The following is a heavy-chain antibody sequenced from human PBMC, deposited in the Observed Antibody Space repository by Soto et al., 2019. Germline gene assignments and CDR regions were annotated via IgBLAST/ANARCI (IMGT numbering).Heavy chain of an antibody. V-gene: IGHV4-59*01. CDR3: ARGYYYDSSLGAFDI. CDR2: IYYSGST. J-gene: IGHJ3*02. Sequence: SSETLSLTCTVSGGSISSYYWSWIRQPPGKGLEWIGYIYYSGSTNYNPSLKSRVTISVDTSKNQFSLKLSSVTAADTAVYYCARGYYYDSSLGAFDIWGQGTMVTVSS. D-gene: IGHD3-22*01. CDR1: GGSISSYY.